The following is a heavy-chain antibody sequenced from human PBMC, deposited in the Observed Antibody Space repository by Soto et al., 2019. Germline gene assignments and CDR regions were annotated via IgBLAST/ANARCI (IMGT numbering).Heavy chain of an antibody. CDR1: GFTFSNYA. J-gene: IGHJ4*02. Sequence: EVQLLQSGGGLVRPGGPLGLSCAASGFTFSNYALNWVRQAPGKGLGWVSIISGSGGITHYADSVKGRFTISRDNSRDTLYLQINNLRVEDTAVYYCGRPESTFSWGNGPDYWGQGTLVTVSS. CDR3: GRPESTFSWGNGPDY. D-gene: IGHD3-16*01. V-gene: IGHV3-23*01. CDR2: ISGSGGIT.